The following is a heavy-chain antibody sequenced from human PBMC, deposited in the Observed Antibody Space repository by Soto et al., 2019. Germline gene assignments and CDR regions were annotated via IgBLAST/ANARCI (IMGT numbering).Heavy chain of an antibody. CDR2: ISSSGSTI. V-gene: IGHV3-48*03. CDR1: GFTFSSYE. CDR3: ARDQEAGSFFPYYYGMDV. Sequence: GSLRLSCATSGFTFSSYEMNWVRQAPGKGLEWVSYISSSGSTIYYADSVKGRFTISRDNAKNSLYLQMDSLRAEDTAVYYCARDQEAGSFFPYYYGMDVWGQGTTVTVSS. D-gene: IGHD6-13*01. J-gene: IGHJ6*02.